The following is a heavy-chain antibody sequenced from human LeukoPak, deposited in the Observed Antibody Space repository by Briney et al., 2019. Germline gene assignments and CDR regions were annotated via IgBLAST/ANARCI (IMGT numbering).Heavy chain of an antibody. CDR3: ARDRDNSGSYAYYFDY. D-gene: IGHD3-22*01. CDR1: GFTFSSFP. Sequence: PGGSLRLSCAASGFTFSSFPIHWVRQAPGKGLEWVALISYDGSNKYYADSVKGRFTISRDNSKNTLYLQMNSLRAENTAVYYCARDRDNSGSYAYYFDYWGQGTRVPSPQ. J-gene: IGHJ4*02. V-gene: IGHV3-30-3*01. CDR2: ISYDGSNK.